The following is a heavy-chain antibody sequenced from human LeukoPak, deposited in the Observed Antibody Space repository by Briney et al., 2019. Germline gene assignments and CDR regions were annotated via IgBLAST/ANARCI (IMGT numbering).Heavy chain of an antibody. D-gene: IGHD2-15*01. Sequence: ASVKVSCKASGYTFTSYGISWVRQAPGQGLEWMGWISAYNGNTNYAQKLQGRVTMTTDTSTSTAYMELRSLRSDDTAVYYCARGPPPVVVVAATRIWFDPWGQGTLVTVPS. V-gene: IGHV1-18*01. CDR3: ARGPPPVVVVAATRIWFDP. CDR2: ISAYNGNT. J-gene: IGHJ5*02. CDR1: GYTFTSYG.